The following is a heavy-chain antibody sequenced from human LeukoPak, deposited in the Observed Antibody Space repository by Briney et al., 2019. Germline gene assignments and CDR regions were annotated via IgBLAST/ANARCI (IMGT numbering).Heavy chain of an antibody. D-gene: IGHD3-22*01. V-gene: IGHV3-21*04. CDR1: GFTFSSYN. J-gene: IGHJ4*02. CDR3: AKGLYYYDSSGYYFLDY. CDR2: IDTSSNYI. Sequence: GGSLRLSCAASGFTFSSYNMNWVRQAPGKGLEWVSSIDTSSNYIHYVDSVKGRFTISRDNSKNTLYLQMNSLRAEDTAVYYCAKGLYYYDSSGYYFLDYWGQGTLVTVSS.